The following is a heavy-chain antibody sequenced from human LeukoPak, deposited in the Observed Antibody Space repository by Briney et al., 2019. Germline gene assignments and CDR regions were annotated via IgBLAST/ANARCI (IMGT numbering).Heavy chain of an antibody. CDR1: GLTFSNYS. CDR3: ARGILVGATTSSTRYFDY. J-gene: IGHJ4*02. Sequence: PGGSLRLSCAASGLTFSNYSMNWVRQAPGKGLEWVSSISGSSTYIYYADSMKGRFTISRDNAKNSLYLQMNSLRVEDTAVYFCARGILVGATTSSTRYFDYWGQGTLVTVSS. D-gene: IGHD1-26*01. V-gene: IGHV3-21*01. CDR2: ISGSSTYI.